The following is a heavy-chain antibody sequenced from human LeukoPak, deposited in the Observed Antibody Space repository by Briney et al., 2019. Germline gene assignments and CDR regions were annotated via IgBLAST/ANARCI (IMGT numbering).Heavy chain of an antibody. CDR3: ARDRVVGATTEGDY. J-gene: IGHJ4*02. V-gene: IGHV1-69*13. Sequence: ASVKVSCKASGGTFSSYAISWVRQAPGQGLEWMGGIIPIFGTANYAQKFQGRVTITADESTSTAYMELSSLRSEDTAVYYCARDRVVGATTEGDYWGQGTLVTVSS. CDR2: IIPIFGTA. D-gene: IGHD1-26*01. CDR1: GGTFSSYA.